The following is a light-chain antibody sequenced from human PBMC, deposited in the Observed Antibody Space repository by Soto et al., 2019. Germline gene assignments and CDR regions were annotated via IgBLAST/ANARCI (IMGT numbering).Light chain of an antibody. CDR3: QQYNSYFFT. V-gene: IGKV1-5*03. Sequence: DIQMTQSPSTLSASVGDRVNITCRASETINGWLAWYQQKPGKAPKLLISRASDLQTGGPTRFSGSGSGTEFTLTISSLQTDDFATYYCQQYNSYFFTFGPGTKVDVK. J-gene: IGKJ3*01. CDR2: RAS. CDR1: ETINGW.